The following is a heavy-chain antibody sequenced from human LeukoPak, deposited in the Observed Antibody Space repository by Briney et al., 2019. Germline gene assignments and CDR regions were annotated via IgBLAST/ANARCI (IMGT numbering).Heavy chain of an antibody. CDR1: GGSISSSSYY. D-gene: IGHD5-12*01. Sequence: PSETLSLTCTVSGGSISSSSYYWGWIRQPPGKGLEWIGSIYYSGSTYYNPSLKSRVTISVDTSKNQFSLKLSSVTAADTAVYYCARGPSGYARGSYYFDYWGQGTLVTVSS. CDR2: IYYSGST. J-gene: IGHJ4*02. V-gene: IGHV4-39*07. CDR3: ARGPSGYARGSYYFDY.